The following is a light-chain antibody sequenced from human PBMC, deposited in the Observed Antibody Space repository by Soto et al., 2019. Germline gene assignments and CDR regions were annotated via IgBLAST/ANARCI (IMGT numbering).Light chain of an antibody. CDR2: DTS. Sequence: IVLTQSPATLSLSPGERATISCRASQSVSYYLGWYQQKPGHAPRLLIYDTSNGATVIPDRFTGSGSGTDFTLTISSLDPESVAFYCCQQRSRWPITFGGGTKVEI. CDR1: QSVSYY. J-gene: IGKJ4*01. CDR3: QQRSRWPIT. V-gene: IGKV3-11*01.